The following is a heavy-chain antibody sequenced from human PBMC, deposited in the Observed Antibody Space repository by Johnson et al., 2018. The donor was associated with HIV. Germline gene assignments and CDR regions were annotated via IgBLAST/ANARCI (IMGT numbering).Heavy chain of an antibody. Sequence: VQLVESGGGVVQPGGSLRLSCAASGFTFSSYGMHWVRQAPGKGLEWVANIKQDGSEKYYVDSVKGRFTISRDNSKNTLYLQMNSLRAEDTAVYYCAKRDPKESPYDILTGLLASFDIWGQGTMVTVSS. J-gene: IGHJ3*02. CDR1: GFTFSSYG. CDR3: AKRDPKESPYDILTGLLASFDI. D-gene: IGHD3-9*01. V-gene: IGHV3-7*03. CDR2: IKQDGSEK.